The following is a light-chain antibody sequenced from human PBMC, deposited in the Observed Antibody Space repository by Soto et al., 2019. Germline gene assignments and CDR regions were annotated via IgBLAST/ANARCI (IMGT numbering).Light chain of an antibody. CDR2: DVS. J-gene: IGLJ3*02. CDR1: SSDVGGYNY. V-gene: IGLV2-14*01. CDR3: SSYTSSSTNWV. Sequence: QSVLTQPASVSGSPGQSITISCTGTSSDVGGYNYVSWYQQHPGKAPKLMIYDVSNRPSGVSNRFSGSKSGNTASLTISGLQAEDEAIYYCSSYTSSSTNWVFGGGTKLTVL.